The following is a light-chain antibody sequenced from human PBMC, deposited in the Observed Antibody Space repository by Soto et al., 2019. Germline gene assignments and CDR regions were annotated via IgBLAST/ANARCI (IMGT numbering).Light chain of an antibody. CDR1: NSNIGRNP. CDR2: SEN. J-gene: IGLJ1*01. CDR3: AAWDDSLNGYV. V-gene: IGLV1-44*01. Sequence: QSVLTQPPSASGTPGQRVAISCSGSNSNIGRNPVNWYQHLPGTAPKLLIYSENQRPSGVPDRFSGSKSGTSASLAISGLQSEDEADYYCAAWDDSLNGYVFGTGTKVTVL.